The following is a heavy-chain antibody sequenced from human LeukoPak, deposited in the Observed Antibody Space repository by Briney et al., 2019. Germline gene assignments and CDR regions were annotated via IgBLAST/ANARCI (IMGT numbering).Heavy chain of an antibody. CDR2: ISSDGGST. J-gene: IGHJ3*02. CDR1: GFTFSYYA. D-gene: IGHD6-6*01. CDR3: ARWVSTSYDAFDI. V-gene: IGHV3-64*01. Sequence: GGSLRLSCAASGFTFSYYAMHWVRQAPGKGLEYVSAISSDGGSTYYANSVKGIFTISRDNSKNMLFLQMGSLRAEDMAVYYCARWVSTSYDAFDIWGQGTMVTVSS.